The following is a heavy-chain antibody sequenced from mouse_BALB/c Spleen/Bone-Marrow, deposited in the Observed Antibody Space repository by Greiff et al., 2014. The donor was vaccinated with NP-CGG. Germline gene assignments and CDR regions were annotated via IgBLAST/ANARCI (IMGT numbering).Heavy chain of an antibody. V-gene: IGHV5-4*02. CDR3: ARSGERYGAMDY. CDR2: ISDGGTYT. CDR1: GFTFSDFY. Sequence: EVQVVESGGDLVKPGGSLKLSCAASGFTFSDFYMFWFRQTPEKRPEWVATISDGGTYTYYPDSVKGRFTISRDNAKNNLYLQMSSLKSEDTAMYYCARSGERYGAMDYWGQGTSVTVSS. D-gene: IGHD1-1*02. J-gene: IGHJ4*01.